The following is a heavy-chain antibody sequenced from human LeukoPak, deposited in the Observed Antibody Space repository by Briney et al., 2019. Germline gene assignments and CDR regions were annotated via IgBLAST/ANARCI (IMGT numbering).Heavy chain of an antibody. CDR3: ARQAAYYYGSGSYYRWFDP. D-gene: IGHD3-10*01. J-gene: IGHJ5*02. V-gene: IGHV3-7*01. CDR1: GFTFSSYW. Sequence: GESLRLSCAASGFTFSSYWMSWVRQAPGKGLEWVANIKQDGSEKYYVDSVKGRFTVSRDNAKKLLFLQMNSLRVEDTAVYHCARQAAYYYGSGSYYRWFDPWGQGTLVTVSS. CDR2: IKQDGSEK.